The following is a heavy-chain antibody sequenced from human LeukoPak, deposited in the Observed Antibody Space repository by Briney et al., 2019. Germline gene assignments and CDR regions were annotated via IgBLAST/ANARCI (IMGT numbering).Heavy chain of an antibody. Sequence: ASVKVSCKASGYTFSNYAMHWVRQAPGQRLEWMGWINTGNGNTKYSQKFQGRVTITRDTSASTAYMELSSLRSEDTAIYYCARDIHDYGDYVFDYWGRGTLVTVSS. CDR3: ARDIHDYGDYVFDY. J-gene: IGHJ4*02. CDR2: INTGNGNT. D-gene: IGHD4-17*01. V-gene: IGHV1-3*04. CDR1: GYTFSNYA.